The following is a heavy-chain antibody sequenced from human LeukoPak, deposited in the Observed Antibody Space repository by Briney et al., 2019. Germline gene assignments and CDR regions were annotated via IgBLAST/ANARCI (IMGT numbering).Heavy chain of an antibody. Sequence: GGSLRLSCAASGFMLSSYYMDWVRQGPGKGLVWVSRLKSDGSSTKYADSVQGRFIISRDDAENTLYLQMTSVRVEDAAVYYCARTTMETQYFDRWGQGTLVTVSS. CDR1: GFMLSSYY. CDR2: LKSDGSST. CDR3: ARTTMETQYFDR. J-gene: IGHJ4*02. D-gene: IGHD1-1*01. V-gene: IGHV3-74*03.